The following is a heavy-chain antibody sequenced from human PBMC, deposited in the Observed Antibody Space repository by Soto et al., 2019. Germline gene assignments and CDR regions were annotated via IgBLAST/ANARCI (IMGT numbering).Heavy chain of an antibody. J-gene: IGHJ4*02. CDR1: GFTFSSYS. CDR3: ASHPRDSIGYWYYFDY. D-gene: IGHD3-22*01. V-gene: IGHV3-21*01. Sequence: EVQLVESGGGLVKPGGSLRLSCAASGFTFSSYSMNWFRQAPGKGLEWVSSISSSSSYIYYADSVKGRFTISRDNAKSSLYLQMNSLRAEDTAVYYCASHPRDSIGYWYYFDYWGQGTLVTVSS. CDR2: ISSSSSYI.